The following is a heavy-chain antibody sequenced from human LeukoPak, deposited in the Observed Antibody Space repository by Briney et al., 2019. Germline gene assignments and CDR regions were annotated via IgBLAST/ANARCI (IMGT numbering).Heavy chain of an antibody. V-gene: IGHV1-69-2*01. Sequence: ASVKVSCKVFGYTFTDYYMHWVQQAPGKGLEWMGLVDPEDGETIYAEKFQGRVTITADTSTDTAYMELSSLRSEDTAVYYCATSSDYYGNFDYWGQGTLVTVSS. CDR1: GYTFTDYY. J-gene: IGHJ4*02. CDR3: ATSSDYYGNFDY. CDR2: VDPEDGET. D-gene: IGHD3-10*01.